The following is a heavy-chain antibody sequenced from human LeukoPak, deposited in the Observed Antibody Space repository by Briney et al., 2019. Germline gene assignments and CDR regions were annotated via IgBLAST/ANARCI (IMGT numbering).Heavy chain of an antibody. V-gene: IGHV3-73*01. J-gene: IGHJ6*03. D-gene: IGHD3-3*01. CDR2: IRSKANSYAT. CDR3: TRHSPYYDFWSGYKGPYHRAL. CDR1: GFTFSGSA. Sequence: GGSLRLSCAASGFTFSGSAMHWVRQASGKGLEWVGRIRSKANSYATAYAASVKGRFTISRDDSKNTAYLQMNSLKTEDTAVYYFTRHSPYYDFWSGYKGPYHRALGGKGTTVPVSS.